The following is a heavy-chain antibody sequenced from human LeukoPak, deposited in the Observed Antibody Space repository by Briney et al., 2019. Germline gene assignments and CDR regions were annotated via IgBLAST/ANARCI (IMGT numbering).Heavy chain of an antibody. V-gene: IGHV3-21*01. Sequence: GGSLRLSCAASGFTFSSYSMNWVRRAPGKGLEWVSSISSSSSYIYYADSVKGRFTISRDNAKNSLYLQMNSLRAEDTAVYYCARDYYGSGSYYLLYYFDDWGQGTLVTVSS. CDR1: GFTFSSYS. CDR2: ISSSSSYI. D-gene: IGHD3-10*01. J-gene: IGHJ4*02. CDR3: ARDYYGSGSYYLLYYFDD.